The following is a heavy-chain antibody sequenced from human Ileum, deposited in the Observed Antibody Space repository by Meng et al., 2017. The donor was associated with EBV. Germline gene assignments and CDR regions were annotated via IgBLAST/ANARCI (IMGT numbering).Heavy chain of an antibody. CDR1: GFSFSSYW. J-gene: IGHJ4*02. CDR3: VRDSPHANFDY. CDR2: IDNDGTTT. V-gene: IGHV3-74*01. Sequence: EVQLLGSGGGLGPPGASLSLSCAACGFSFSSYWMHWVRQAPGKGLVWVSHIDNDGTTTNYADSVKGRFTVSRDNAKSTLDLQMNSLRVDDTGVYFCVRDSPHANFDYWGQGALATVSS. D-gene: IGHD2-8*01.